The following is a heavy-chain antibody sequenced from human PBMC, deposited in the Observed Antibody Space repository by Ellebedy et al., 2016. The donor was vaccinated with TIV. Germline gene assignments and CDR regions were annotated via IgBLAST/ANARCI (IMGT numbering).Heavy chain of an antibody. CDR2: ISSSSSYI. J-gene: IGHJ5*02. D-gene: IGHD2-2*01. V-gene: IGHV3-21*01. CDR3: ARGSYCSSTSCYWWFDP. Sequence: GESLKISCAASGFTFSSYSMNWVRQAPGKGLEWVSSISSSSSYIYYADSVKGRFTISRDNAKNSLYLQMNSLRAEDTAVYYCARGSYCSSTSCYWWFDPWGQGTLVTVSS. CDR1: GFTFSSYS.